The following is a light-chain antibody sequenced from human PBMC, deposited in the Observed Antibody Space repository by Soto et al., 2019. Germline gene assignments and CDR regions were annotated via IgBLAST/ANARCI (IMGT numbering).Light chain of an antibody. CDR3: QQYGSAPCT. J-gene: IGKJ1*01. V-gene: IGKV3-20*01. CDR1: QSVRNNY. Sequence: EIVLTQSPGTVSLSPGERATLSCRASQSVRNNYLAWYKQKPGQAPRLLMFGASSRAAGIPDRFSGSGSGTDFTLSISRLEPEDFALYYCQQYGSAPCTFGQGTKVEIK. CDR2: GAS.